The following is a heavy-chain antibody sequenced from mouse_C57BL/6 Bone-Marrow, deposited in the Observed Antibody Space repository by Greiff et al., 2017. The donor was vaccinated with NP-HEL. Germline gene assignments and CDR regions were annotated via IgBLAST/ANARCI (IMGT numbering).Heavy chain of an antibody. CDR2: IYPSDSET. CDR3: ARGWLLLFDY. D-gene: IGHD2-3*01. Sequence: VQLQQPGAELVRPGSSVKLSCKASGYTFTSYWMDWVKQRPGQGLEWIGNIYPSDSETHYNQKFKDKATLTVDKSSSTAYMQLSSLTSEDSAVYYCARGWLLLFDYGGQGTTLTVSS. CDR1: GYTFTSYW. V-gene: IGHV1-61*01. J-gene: IGHJ2*01.